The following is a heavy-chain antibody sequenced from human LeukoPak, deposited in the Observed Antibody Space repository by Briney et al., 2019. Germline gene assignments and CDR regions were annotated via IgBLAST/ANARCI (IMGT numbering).Heavy chain of an antibody. D-gene: IGHD6-13*01. CDR1: GFTFDDYA. Sequence: GRPLRLSCAASGFTFDDYATHWVRQAPGKGLGWVSGISRNSGSIGYADSVKGRFTIFRDNAKNSLYLQMNSLRAEDTALYYCAKDISALVLSRAFDIWGQGTMVTVSS. J-gene: IGHJ3*02. CDR3: AKDISALVLSRAFDI. CDR2: ISRNSGSI. V-gene: IGHV3-9*01.